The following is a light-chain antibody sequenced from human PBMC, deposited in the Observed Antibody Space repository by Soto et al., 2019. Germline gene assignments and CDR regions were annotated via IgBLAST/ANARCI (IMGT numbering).Light chain of an antibody. J-gene: IGKJ1*01. CDR3: QHYKNWPPWT. CDR2: DAS. Sequence: EIVLTQSPGTVSLSPGERATLSCRASQSVSSDLAWYQQKPGQAPRLLIYDASTGASGIPARFSGSGSGTEFTLTISSLQSEDFGVYYCQHYKNWPPWTFGQGTKVDIK. CDR1: QSVSSD. V-gene: IGKV3-15*01.